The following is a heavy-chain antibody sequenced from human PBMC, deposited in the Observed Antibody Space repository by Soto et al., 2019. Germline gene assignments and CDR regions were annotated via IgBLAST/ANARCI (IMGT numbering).Heavy chain of an antibody. Sequence: GGSLRLSCAASGFTFSSYAMSWVRQAPGKGLEWISAVGGSGGSTYYADSVKGRFTISRDNSKNTLYLQMNSLRAEDTAVYYCARGGGCSGGSCNFDYWGQGTLVTVSS. J-gene: IGHJ4*02. CDR1: GFTFSSYA. CDR2: VGGSGGST. V-gene: IGHV3-23*01. CDR3: ARGGGCSGGSCNFDY. D-gene: IGHD2-15*01.